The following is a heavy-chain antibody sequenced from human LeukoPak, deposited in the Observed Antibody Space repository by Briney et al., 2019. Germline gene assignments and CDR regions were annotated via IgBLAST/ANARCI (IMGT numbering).Heavy chain of an antibody. CDR1: GGSISSYY. J-gene: IGHJ5*02. Sequence: SETLSLTCTVSGGSISSYYWSWIRQPPGKGLEWIGYIYYSGSTNYSPSLKSRVTISVDTSKNQFSLKLSSVTAADTAVYYCARGPAVYRFDPWGQGTPVTVSS. CDR3: ARGPAVYRFDP. CDR2: IYYSGST. V-gene: IGHV4-59*01.